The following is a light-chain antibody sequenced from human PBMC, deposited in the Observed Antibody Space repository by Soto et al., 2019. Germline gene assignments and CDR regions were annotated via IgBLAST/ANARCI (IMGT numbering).Light chain of an antibody. CDR2: GNS. CDR1: SSNIGAGYD. CDR3: QSYDSSLSGYV. J-gene: IGLJ1*01. Sequence: QAVVTQPPSVSGAPGQRVTISCTGSSSNIGAGYDVHWYQQLPGTAPKFLIYGNSNRPSGVPDRFSGSKSGTSASLAITGLQAEDEADYYCQSYDSSLSGYVFGTGTQLTVL. V-gene: IGLV1-40*01.